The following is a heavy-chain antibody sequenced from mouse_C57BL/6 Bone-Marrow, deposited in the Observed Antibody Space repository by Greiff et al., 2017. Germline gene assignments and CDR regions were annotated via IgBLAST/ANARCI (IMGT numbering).Heavy chain of an antibody. V-gene: IGHV1-72*01. CDR1: GYTFTSYW. D-gene: IGHD2-4*01. Sequence: QVHVKQPGAELVKPGASVKLSCKASGYTFTSYWMHWVKQRPGRGLEWIGRIDPNSGGTKYNEKFKSKATLTVDKPSSTAYMQLSSLTSEDSAVYYCARVITTSYYYAMDYWGQGTSVTVSS. J-gene: IGHJ4*01. CDR3: ARVITTSYYYAMDY. CDR2: IDPNSGGT.